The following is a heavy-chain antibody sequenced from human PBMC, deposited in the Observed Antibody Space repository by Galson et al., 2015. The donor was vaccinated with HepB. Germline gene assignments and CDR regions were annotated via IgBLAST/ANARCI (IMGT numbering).Heavy chain of an antibody. CDR2: ISYDGSNK. J-gene: IGHJ4*02. D-gene: IGHD3-10*01. V-gene: IGHV3-30-3*01. Sequence: SLRLSCAASGFTFSSYAMHWVRQAPGKGLEWVAVISYDGSNKYYADSVKGRFTISRDNSKNTLYLQMNSLRAEDTAVYYCARDPSDYYGSGSYDIFDYWGQGTLVTVSS. CDR1: GFTFSSYA. CDR3: ARDPSDYYGSGSYDIFDY.